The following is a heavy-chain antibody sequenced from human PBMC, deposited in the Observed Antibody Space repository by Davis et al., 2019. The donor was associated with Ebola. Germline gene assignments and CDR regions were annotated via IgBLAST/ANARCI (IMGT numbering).Heavy chain of an antibody. CDR3: AKPPNNIVGAIYYFDY. CDR2: ISGSGGST. CDR1: GFTFSSYA. V-gene: IGHV3-23*01. J-gene: IGHJ4*02. D-gene: IGHD1-26*01. Sequence: GESLKISCAASGFTFSSYAMSWVRQAPGKGLEWVSSISGSGGSTYSADSVKGQFTISRDNSQNTLYMQMNSLRAEDTAVYYCAKPPNNIVGAIYYFDYWGQGTLVTVSS.